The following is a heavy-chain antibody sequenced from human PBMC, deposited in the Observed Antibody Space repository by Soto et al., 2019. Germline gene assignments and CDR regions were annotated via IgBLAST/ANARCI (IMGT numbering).Heavy chain of an antibody. Sequence: APVKVSCKASGYTFTSYGISWVRQAPGQGLEWMGWISAYNGNTNYAQKLQGRVTMTTDTSTSTAYMELRSLRSDDTAVYYCARDYLDMITFGGVIDDDAFDIWGQGTMVTVSS. J-gene: IGHJ3*02. V-gene: IGHV1-18*01. CDR1: GYTFTSYG. CDR2: ISAYNGNT. CDR3: ARDYLDMITFGGVIDDDAFDI. D-gene: IGHD3-16*02.